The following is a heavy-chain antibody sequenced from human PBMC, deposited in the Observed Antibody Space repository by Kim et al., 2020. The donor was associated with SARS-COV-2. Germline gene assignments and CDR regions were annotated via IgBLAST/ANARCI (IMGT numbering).Heavy chain of an antibody. V-gene: IGHV4-4*07. CDR3: AREGRYCSSTSCHFDY. Sequence: SLKSRVTMSVDTSTNQFSLKLSSVTAADTAVYYCAREGRYCSSTSCHFDYWGQGTLVTVSS. D-gene: IGHD2-2*01. J-gene: IGHJ4*02.